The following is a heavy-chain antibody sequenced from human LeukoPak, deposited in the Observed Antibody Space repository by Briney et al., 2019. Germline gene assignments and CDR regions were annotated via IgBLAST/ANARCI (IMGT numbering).Heavy chain of an antibody. D-gene: IGHD2/OR15-2a*01. J-gene: IGHJ4*02. V-gene: IGHV4-59*01. Sequence: SETLSLTCTVSGGSISSYYWSWIRQPPGKGLEWIGYISYSGSTNYNPSLKSRLTISADTSTNRFFLNLRSVTAADTAVYYCARAPEGNYLDYWGQGTLVTVSS. CDR3: ARAPEGNYLDY. CDR1: GGSISSYY. CDR2: ISYSGST.